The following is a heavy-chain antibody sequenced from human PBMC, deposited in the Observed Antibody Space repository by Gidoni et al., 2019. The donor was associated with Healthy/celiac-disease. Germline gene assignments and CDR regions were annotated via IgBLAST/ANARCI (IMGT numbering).Heavy chain of an antibody. J-gene: IGHJ6*02. D-gene: IGHD3-3*01. V-gene: IGHV3-53*01. CDR2: IYSGGST. CDR3: ARDSGSGRFYDGMDV. Sequence: DVLQVESVDLCVRRGGTIRTSLAAYGFTVGSNYMSWVRQAHGKGLEWVSVIYSGGSTYYADSVKGRFTIAGDKSKNTVNREMNSVSAEEKAVNNCARDSGSGRFYDGMDVWGQGTTVTVSS. CDR1: GFTVGSNY.